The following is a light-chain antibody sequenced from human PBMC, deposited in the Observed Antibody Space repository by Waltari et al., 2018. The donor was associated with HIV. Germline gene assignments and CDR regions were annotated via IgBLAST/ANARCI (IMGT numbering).Light chain of an antibody. CDR2: ELT. CDR3: CSYAGSRIHVI. CDR1: FSDVGSYNL. V-gene: IGLV2-23*02. Sequence: QSALTQPASVSGSPGQSITISCTGTFSDVGSYNLVSWYQQHPGEAPKLMIYELTKRPSGISIRFSVSKSGNTASLTISGLQAEDEAKYYCCSYAGSRIHVIFGGGTKLTVL. J-gene: IGLJ2*01.